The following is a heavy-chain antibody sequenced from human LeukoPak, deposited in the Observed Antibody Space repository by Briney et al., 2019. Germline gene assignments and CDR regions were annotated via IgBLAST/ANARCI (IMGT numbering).Heavy chain of an antibody. CDR3: GSRRTAMFGVIKGPIDY. CDR1: GGSFSDYY. D-gene: IGHD3-3*01. CDR2: INHSESP. Sequence: SETLSLTCAVYGGSFSDYYWTWIRQPPGKGLGWIGEINHSESPNNNPSLKSRVSISFETSKNQFSLKLTSVTAADTAVYYCGSRRTAMFGVIKGPIDYWGQGTLVTVSS. V-gene: IGHV4-34*01. J-gene: IGHJ4*02.